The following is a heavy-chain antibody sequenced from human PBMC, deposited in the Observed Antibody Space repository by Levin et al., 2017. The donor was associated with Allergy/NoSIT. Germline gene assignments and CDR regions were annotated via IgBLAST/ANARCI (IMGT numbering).Heavy chain of an antibody. CDR1: GFTFSSYA. CDR3: ARSNGYNYSLYGMDV. J-gene: IGHJ6*02. CDR2: ISYDGSNK. V-gene: IGHV3-30-3*01. D-gene: IGHD5-24*01. Sequence: PGGSLRLSCAASGFTFSSYAMHWVRQAPGKGLEWVAVISYDGSNKYYADSVKGRFTISRDNSKNTLYLQMNSLRAEDTAVYYCARSNGYNYSLYGMDVWGQGTTVTVSS.